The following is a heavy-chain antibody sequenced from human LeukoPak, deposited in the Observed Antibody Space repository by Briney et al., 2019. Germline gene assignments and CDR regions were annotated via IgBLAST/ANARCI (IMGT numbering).Heavy chain of an antibody. D-gene: IGHD2-8*01. CDR1: GFIVNSYV. CDR3: AKDMGYFTGMDV. Sequence: GGSLRLSCAASGFIVNSYVMSWVRQAPGKGLEWVSLIRGSGGSTYYADSVRGRFTISRDNSKNTLYLQMNSLRAEDTAAYYCAKDMGYFTGMDVWGQGTTVTVSS. J-gene: IGHJ6*02. CDR2: IRGSGGST. V-gene: IGHV3-23*01.